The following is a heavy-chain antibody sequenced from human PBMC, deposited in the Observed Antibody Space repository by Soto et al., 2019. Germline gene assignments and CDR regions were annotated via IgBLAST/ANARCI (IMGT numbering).Heavy chain of an antibody. V-gene: IGHV3-30-3*01. CDR2: ISYDGDHK. CDR3: ARDRTHIVQMVYASRGAFDI. Sequence: PGGSLRLSCAASGFSFSTYAMHWVRQTPGKGLEWVAVISYDGDHKYYTDSVKGRFTISRDNSKNTLYLLMNSLRSEDTAIYYCARDRTHIVQMVYASRGAFDIWGQGTMVTVSS. D-gene: IGHD2-8*01. CDR1: GFSFSTYA. J-gene: IGHJ3*02.